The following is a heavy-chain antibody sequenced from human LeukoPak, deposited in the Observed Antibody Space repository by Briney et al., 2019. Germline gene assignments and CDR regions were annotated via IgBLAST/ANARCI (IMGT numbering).Heavy chain of an antibody. CDR1: GGSISSYY. D-gene: IGHD5-12*01. Sequence: SETLSLTCTVSGGSISSYYWSWIRQLPGKGLEWIGYIYYSGTTNYNPSLKSRVAMSVDTSKNQFSLKLSSVTAADTAVYYCAAASGYAGYFDLWGRGTLVTVSS. V-gene: IGHV4-59*01. CDR2: IYYSGTT. J-gene: IGHJ2*01. CDR3: AAASGYAGYFDL.